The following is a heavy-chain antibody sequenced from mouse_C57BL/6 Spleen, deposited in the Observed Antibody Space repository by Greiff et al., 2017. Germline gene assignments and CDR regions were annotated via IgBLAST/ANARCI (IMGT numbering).Heavy chain of an antibody. CDR3: ARGDYSNYLFDY. CDR2: ISYDGSN. J-gene: IGHJ2*01. CDR1: GYSITSGYY. V-gene: IGHV3-6*01. D-gene: IGHD2-5*01. Sequence: EVKLMESGPGLVKPSQSLSLTCSVTGYSITSGYYWNWIRQFPGNKLEWMGYISYDGSNNYNPSLKNRISITRDTSKNQFFLKLNSVTTEDTATYYGARGDYSNYLFDYWGQGTTLTVSS.